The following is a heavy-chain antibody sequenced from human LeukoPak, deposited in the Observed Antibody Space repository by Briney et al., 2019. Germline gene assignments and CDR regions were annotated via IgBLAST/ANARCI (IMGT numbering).Heavy chain of an antibody. CDR1: GFTFTSYA. V-gene: IGHV3-30-3*01. Sequence: GGSLRLSCAASGFTFTSYAMHWVRQAPGKGLEWVPVISYDGSNKYYADSVKGRFTISRDNSKNTLYLQMNSLRAEDTAVYYCARDHRMRDYDSSGYYPFDYWGQGPLVTVSS. CDR2: ISYDGSNK. J-gene: IGHJ4*02. D-gene: IGHD3-22*01. CDR3: ARDHRMRDYDSSGYYPFDY.